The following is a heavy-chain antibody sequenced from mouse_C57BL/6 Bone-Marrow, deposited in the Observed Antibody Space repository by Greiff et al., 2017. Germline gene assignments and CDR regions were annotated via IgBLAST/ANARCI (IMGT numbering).Heavy chain of an antibody. CDR1: GYTFTSYW. CDR3: ARPDGPPWFAY. CDR2: IDPSDSYT. J-gene: IGHJ3*01. D-gene: IGHD2-3*01. V-gene: IGHV1-50*01. Sequence: YLLKPGASFKLSCKASGYTFTSYWMQWVKQRPGQGLEWIGEIDPSDSYTNYNQKFKGKATLTVDTSSSTAYMQLSSLTSEDSAVYYCARPDGPPWFAYWGQGTLVTVSA.